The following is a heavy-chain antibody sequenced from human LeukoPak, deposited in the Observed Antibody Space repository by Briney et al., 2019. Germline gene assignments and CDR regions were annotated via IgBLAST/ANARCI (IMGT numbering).Heavy chain of an antibody. CDR3: ARDNGYSYGDYYYYMDV. J-gene: IGHJ6*03. Sequence: AGGSLRLSCAASGFTFSSYSMNWVRQAPGKGLEWVSSISKNSGYIYYADSVKGRFTISRDNAKNSLYLQMNSLRAEDTAVYYCARDNGYSYGDYYYYMDVWGKGTTVTVSS. CDR1: GFTFSSYS. V-gene: IGHV3-21*01. CDR2: ISKNSGYI. D-gene: IGHD5-18*01.